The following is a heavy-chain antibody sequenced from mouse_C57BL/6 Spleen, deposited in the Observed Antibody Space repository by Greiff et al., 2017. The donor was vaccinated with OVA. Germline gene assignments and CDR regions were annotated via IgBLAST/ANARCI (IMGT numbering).Heavy chain of an antibody. D-gene: IGHD2-4*01. Sequence: VKLVESGGGLVKPGGSLKLSCAASGFTFSSYTMSWVRQTPEKRLEWVATISGGGGNTYYPDSVKGRFTISRDNAKNTLYLQMSSLRSEDTALYYCARLYDYDGGGYFDYWGQGTTLTVSS. J-gene: IGHJ2*01. CDR1: GFTFSSYT. CDR3: ARLYDYDGGGYFDY. CDR2: ISGGGGNT. V-gene: IGHV5-9*01.